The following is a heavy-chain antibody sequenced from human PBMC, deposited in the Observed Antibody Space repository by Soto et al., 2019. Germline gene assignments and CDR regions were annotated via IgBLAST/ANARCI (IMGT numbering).Heavy chain of an antibody. Sequence: GGSLRLSCAASGFTFSSYAMSWVRQAPGKGLEWVSAISGSGGSTYYADSVKGRFTISRDNSKNTLYLQMNSLRAEDTAVYYCAKGMLPYNWNDAYFDYWGQGTLVTVSS. D-gene: IGHD1-1*01. V-gene: IGHV3-23*01. CDR2: ISGSGGST. J-gene: IGHJ4*02. CDR1: GFTFSSYA. CDR3: AKGMLPYNWNDAYFDY.